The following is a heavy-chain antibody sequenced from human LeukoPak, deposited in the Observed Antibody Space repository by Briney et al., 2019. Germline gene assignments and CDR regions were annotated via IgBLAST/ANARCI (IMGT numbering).Heavy chain of an antibody. J-gene: IGHJ4*02. CDR2: FYSGST. D-gene: IGHD2-8*01. Sequence: SETLSLTCTVSGGSISSYYWSWIRQPPGKGLEWIGYFYSGSTSYNVSLKSRVTISVDTSKNQVSLKLSSVTAVDTAVYYCARSDCTSGVCYSFDFWGQGTLVSVSS. CDR3: ARSDCTSGVCYSFDF. CDR1: GGSISSYY. V-gene: IGHV4-59*08.